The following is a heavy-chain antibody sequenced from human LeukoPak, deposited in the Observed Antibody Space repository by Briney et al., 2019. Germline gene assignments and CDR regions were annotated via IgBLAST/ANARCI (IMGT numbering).Heavy chain of an antibody. CDR1: GYTFIDFY. Sequence: ASVKVSCKASGYTFIDFYMHWVRQAPGQGLEWMGWISAYNGNTNYAQKLQGRVTMTTDTSTSTAYMELRSLRSDDTAVYYCARDMHGDPDYWGQGTLVTVSS. CDR2: ISAYNGNT. J-gene: IGHJ4*02. V-gene: IGHV1-18*04. CDR3: ARDMHGDPDY.